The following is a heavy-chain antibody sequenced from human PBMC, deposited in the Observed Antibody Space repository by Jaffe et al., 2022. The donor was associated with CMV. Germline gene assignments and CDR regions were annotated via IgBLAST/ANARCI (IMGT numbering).Heavy chain of an antibody. CDR1: GYTFTSYY. Sequence: QVQLVQSGAEVKKPGASVKASCKASGYTFTSYYIHWLRQAPGQGLEWMGRINPSGGSTSYAQKFQGRVTMTRDTSTSTLYMELSSLRSEDTAVYYCARDGSLVRGVFDYWGQGTLVTVSS. J-gene: IGHJ4*02. D-gene: IGHD3-10*01. V-gene: IGHV1-46*01. CDR2: INPSGGST. CDR3: ARDGSLVRGVFDY.